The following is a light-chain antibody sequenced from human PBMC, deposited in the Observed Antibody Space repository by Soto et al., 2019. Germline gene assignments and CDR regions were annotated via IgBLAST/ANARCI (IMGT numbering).Light chain of an antibody. CDR3: QSYDSSNIRV. CDR1: SGSIASNY. Sequence: NFMLTQPHSVSESPGKTVTISCTRSSGSIASNYVQWHQQRPGSAPTTVIYENNRRPSGVPDRFSGSIDSSSNSASLTISGLKTEVEDGYSCQSYDSSNIRVFGGENMLTV. CDR2: ENN. J-gene: IGLJ3*02. V-gene: IGLV6-57*04.